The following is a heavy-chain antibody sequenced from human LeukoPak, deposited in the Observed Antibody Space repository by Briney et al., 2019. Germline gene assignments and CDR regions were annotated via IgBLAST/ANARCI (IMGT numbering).Heavy chain of an antibody. V-gene: IGHV4-59*01. CDR3: ASSELTYYYYYYRDV. CDR1: GGSISSYY. CDR2: IYYSGST. D-gene: IGHD1-26*01. Sequence: SETLSLTCTVSGGSISSYYWSWIRQPPGKGLEWCGYIYYSGSTNYNPSLKSRVTISADTSKNQFSLKLSSVTAADTAVYYCASSELTYYYYYYRDVWGKGTTVTVSS. J-gene: IGHJ6*03.